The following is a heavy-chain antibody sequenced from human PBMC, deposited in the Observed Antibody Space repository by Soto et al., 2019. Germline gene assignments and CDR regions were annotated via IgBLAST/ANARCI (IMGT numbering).Heavy chain of an antibody. J-gene: IGHJ6*02. V-gene: IGHV4-31*03. D-gene: IGHD3-10*01. CDR1: GGSISTVGYS. Sequence: SETLSLTCTVSGGSISTVGYSWSWIRQHPGKGLEWIGYIYYSGSTYYNPSLKSRVTISVDTSKNQFSLKLSSVTAADTAVYYCARDVGPRDGSGKAGMDVWGQGTTVTVSS. CDR3: ARDVGPRDGSGKAGMDV. CDR2: IYYSGST.